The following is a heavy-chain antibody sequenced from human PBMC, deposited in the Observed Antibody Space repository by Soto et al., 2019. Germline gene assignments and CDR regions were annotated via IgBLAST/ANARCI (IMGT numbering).Heavy chain of an antibody. J-gene: IGHJ4*02. Sequence: DVQLWESGGGLVQPGGSLRLSCVASGFTFSNYAMSWVRQDPGKGLEWVSSISSSGSYTYYADSVKGRFTISRDNSKNTGYLQMNSLRAEDTAVYYCAKDGGGTYSRDDYWGQGTQVTVSS. CDR2: ISSSGSYT. CDR1: GFTFSNYA. V-gene: IGHV3-23*01. CDR3: AKDGGGTYSRDDY. D-gene: IGHD1-26*01.